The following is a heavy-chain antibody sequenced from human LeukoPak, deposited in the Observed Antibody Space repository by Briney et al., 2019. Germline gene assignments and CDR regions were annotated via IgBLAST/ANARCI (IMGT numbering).Heavy chain of an antibody. V-gene: IGHV4-28*05. J-gene: IGHJ3*02. CDR1: GYSISSSNW. D-gene: IGHD2-2*01. Sequence: SETLSLTCAVSGYSISSSNWWGWIRQPPGKGLEWIGYIYYSGSIYYNPSLKSRVTMSVDTSKNQFSLKLGSVTAVDTAVYYCARYEPAATNTFDIWGQGTMVTVSS. CDR2: IYYSGSI. CDR3: ARYEPAATNTFDI.